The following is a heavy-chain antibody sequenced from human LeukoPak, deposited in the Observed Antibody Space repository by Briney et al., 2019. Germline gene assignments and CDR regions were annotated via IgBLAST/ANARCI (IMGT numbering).Heavy chain of an antibody. CDR2: IKTKTDGGTT. J-gene: IGHJ4*02. CDR3: TTDRLYGDYVFDY. V-gene: IGHV3-15*01. CDR1: GFTFSNAW. Sequence: GGSLRLSCAASGFTFSNAWMSWVRQAPGKGLEWVGRIKTKTDGGTTDYAAPVKGRFTISRDDSKNTLYLQMNSLKTEDTAVYYCTTDRLYGDYVFDYWGQGTLVTVSS. D-gene: IGHD4-17*01.